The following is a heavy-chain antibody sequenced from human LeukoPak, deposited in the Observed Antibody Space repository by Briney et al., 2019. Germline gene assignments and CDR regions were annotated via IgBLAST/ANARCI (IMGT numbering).Heavy chain of an antibody. CDR1: DGSISSYY. CDR2: IYDSGST. J-gene: IGHJ4*02. D-gene: IGHD5-18*01. V-gene: IGHV4-59*01. Sequence: SETLSLTCTVSDGSISSYYWNWIRQPPGKGLEWIGFIYDSGSTNYNPSLYSRLTISVDTSKNQFSLKLTSVTAADTAVYYCARDRRGYGSFDSWGQGALVTVSS. CDR3: ARDRRGYGSFDS.